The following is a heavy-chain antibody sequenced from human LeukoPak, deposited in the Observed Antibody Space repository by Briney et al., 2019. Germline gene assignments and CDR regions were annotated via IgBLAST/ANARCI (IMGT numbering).Heavy chain of an antibody. J-gene: IGHJ6*03. CDR3: ARAISAWSYFYHMDV. CDR2: FYYSRGT. V-gene: IGHV4-59*01. D-gene: IGHD6-19*01. CDR1: GDSITSFY. Sequence: PSETLSLTCTVSGDSITSFYWSWIRQSPGKGLEWIGYFYYSRGTTYNPSLRSRATISADTSQNQFSLKLRSVTAADTAVYYCARAISAWSYFYHMDVWGKGTTVTVSS.